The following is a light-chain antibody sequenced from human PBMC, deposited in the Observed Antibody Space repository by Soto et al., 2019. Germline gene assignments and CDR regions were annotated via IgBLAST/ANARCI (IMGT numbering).Light chain of an antibody. CDR2: DAS. CDR3: QQSETYPLT. Sequence: DIQMTQSPCTLSASVGDRVTITCRASQTVSTWLAWYQHKPGKAPNLLIYDASTLMSGVPSRFSGSGSGTEFTLTISSLQPGDFATYYCQQSETYPLTFGQGTRLEIK. V-gene: IGKV1-5*01. J-gene: IGKJ5*01. CDR1: QTVSTW.